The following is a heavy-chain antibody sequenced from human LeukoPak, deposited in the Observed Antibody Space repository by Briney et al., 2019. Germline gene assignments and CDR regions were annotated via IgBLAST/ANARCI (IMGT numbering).Heavy chain of an antibody. CDR1: GAFINNYY. D-gene: IGHD3-10*01. CDR2: IFYSGST. J-gene: IGHJ4*02. CDR3: ARLRGSNTFDY. V-gene: IGHV4-59*08. Sequence: SETLSLTCAVSGAFINNYYWSWIRQPPGKGLEWIGYIFYSGSTSSNPSLKSRVTISVDTSKNQFALKLSSVTAADTAVYYCARLRGSNTFDYWGQGTLVTVSS.